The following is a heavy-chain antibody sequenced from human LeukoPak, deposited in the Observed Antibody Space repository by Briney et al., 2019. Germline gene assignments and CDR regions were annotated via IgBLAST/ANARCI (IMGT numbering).Heavy chain of an antibody. CDR2: ISGSGGST. V-gene: IGHV3-23*01. D-gene: IGHD3-3*01. J-gene: IGHJ6*03. Sequence: GGSLRLSCAASGFTFSSYAMSWVRQAPGKGLEWVSGISGSGGSTYHADSVKGRFTISRDNSKNTLYLQMNSLRAEDTDVYYCAKDPYYDFWSGYYYMDVWGKGTTVTVSS. CDR3: AKDPYYDFWSGYYYMDV. CDR1: GFTFSSYA.